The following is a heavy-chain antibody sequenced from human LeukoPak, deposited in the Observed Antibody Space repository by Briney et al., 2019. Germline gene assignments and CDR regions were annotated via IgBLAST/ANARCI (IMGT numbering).Heavy chain of an antibody. CDR1: GGSISSYY. V-gene: IGHV4-59*12. Sequence: SETLSLTCTVSGGSISSYYWSWIRQPPGKGLEWIGYIYYSGSTNYNPSLKSRVTISVGTSKNQFSLKLSSVTAADTAVYYCARDIVAAAAYWFDPWGQGTLVTVSS. J-gene: IGHJ5*02. CDR3: ARDIVAAAAYWFDP. D-gene: IGHD6-13*01. CDR2: IYYSGST.